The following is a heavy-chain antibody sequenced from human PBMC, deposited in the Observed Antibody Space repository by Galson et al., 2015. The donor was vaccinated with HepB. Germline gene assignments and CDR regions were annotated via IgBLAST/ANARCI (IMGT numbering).Heavy chain of an antibody. Sequence: SVKVSCKASGYTFTSYGISWVRQAPGQGLEWMGWISAYNGNTNYAQKLQGRATMTTDTSTSTAYMELRSLRSDDTAVYYCARVRGITIFGVGRSDGPDYWGQGTLVTVSS. J-gene: IGHJ4*02. D-gene: IGHD3-3*01. V-gene: IGHV1-18*01. CDR1: GYTFTSYG. CDR3: ARVRGITIFGVGRSDGPDY. CDR2: ISAYNGNT.